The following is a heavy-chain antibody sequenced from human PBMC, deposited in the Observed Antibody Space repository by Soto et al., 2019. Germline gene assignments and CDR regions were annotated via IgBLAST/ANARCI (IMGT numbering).Heavy chain of an antibody. CDR1: GGSISSYY. J-gene: IGHJ4*02. CDR2: IYYSGST. V-gene: IGHV4-59*08. CDR3: ARGYGDYVLDY. D-gene: IGHD4-17*01. Sequence: SETLSLTCPVSGGSISSYYWSWIRQPPGKGLEWIGYIYYSGSTNYNPSLKSRVTISVDTSKNQFSLKLSSVTAADTAVYYCARGYGDYVLDYWGQGTLVTVSS.